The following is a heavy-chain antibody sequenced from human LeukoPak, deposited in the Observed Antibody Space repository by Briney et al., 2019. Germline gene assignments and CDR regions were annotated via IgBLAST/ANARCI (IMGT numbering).Heavy chain of an antibody. CDR2: IKPDGSEK. CDR1: GFSFSSHG. Sequence: AGGSLRLSCAASGFSFSSHGMCWVRQAPGKGLEWVANIKPDGSEKFYVDSVKGRFTISRDNSKNTLYLQMNSLRAEDTAVYYCAKEGYCSATTCHNFDFWGQGTLVTVSS. J-gene: IGHJ4*02. V-gene: IGHV3-7*03. D-gene: IGHD2-2*02. CDR3: AKEGYCSATTCHNFDF.